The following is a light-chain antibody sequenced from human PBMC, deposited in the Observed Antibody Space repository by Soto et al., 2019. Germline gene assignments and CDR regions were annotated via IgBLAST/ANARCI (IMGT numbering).Light chain of an antibody. CDR3: QAWDSNTGGV. V-gene: IGLV3-1*01. Sequence: SYELTQPPSVSVSPGQTASITCSGDKLGNKYASWYQQKPGQSPVLVMYEDRKRPSGIPERFSGSNSGNTATLTISGTQIIDEADYYCQAWDSNTGGVFGSGTQLTVL. CDR2: EDR. J-gene: IGLJ7*01. CDR1: KLGNKY.